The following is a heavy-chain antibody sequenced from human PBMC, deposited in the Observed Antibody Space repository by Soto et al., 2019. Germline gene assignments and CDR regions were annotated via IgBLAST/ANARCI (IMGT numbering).Heavy chain of an antibody. CDR1: GGSFTSNNW. CDR2: IYRTGST. CDR3: ASRDPGSSVDY. D-gene: IGHD1-26*01. J-gene: IGHJ4*02. Sequence: SETLSLTCAVSGGSFTSNNWWTWVRQPPGQGLEWIGEIYRTGSTNYNPSLKSRVTISLDKSDNQFSLKVTSLTAADTAVYYGASRDPGSSVDYWGQGTLVTVSS. V-gene: IGHV4-4*02.